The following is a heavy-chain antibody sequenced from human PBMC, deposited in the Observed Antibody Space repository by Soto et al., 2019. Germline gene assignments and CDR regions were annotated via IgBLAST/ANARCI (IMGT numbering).Heavy chain of an antibody. CDR2: ISWNSGNI. CDR3: AKLTAA. CDR1: GFTFEDYA. V-gene: IGHV3-9*01. Sequence: EVQLVEFGGGLVQPGRSLRLSCVASGFTFEDYAMHWVRQAPGKGLEWVSGISWNSGNIGHADSVKGRFTISRDNSKNTVYLQMNSLRDEDTAVYYCAKLTAAWGQGTLVTVSS. J-gene: IGHJ4*02. D-gene: IGHD6-13*01.